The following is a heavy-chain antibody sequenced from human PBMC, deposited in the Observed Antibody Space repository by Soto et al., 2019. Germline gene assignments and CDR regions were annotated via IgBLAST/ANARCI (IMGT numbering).Heavy chain of an antibody. D-gene: IGHD3-16*02. CDR2: IYHSGST. Sequence: PSETLSLTCAVSGGSIISSNCLILFRHPPGKVLEWIGEIYHSGSTNYNPSLKSRVTISVDKSKNQFSLKLSSVTAADTAVYYCARSMITFGGVIVKYYYYGMDVWGQGTTVTVSS. J-gene: IGHJ6*02. CDR1: GGSIISSNC. CDR3: ARSMITFGGVIVKYYYYGMDV. V-gene: IGHV4-4*02.